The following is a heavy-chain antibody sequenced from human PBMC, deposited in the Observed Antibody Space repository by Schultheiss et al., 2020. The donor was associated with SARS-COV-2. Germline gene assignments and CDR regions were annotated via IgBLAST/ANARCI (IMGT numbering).Heavy chain of an antibody. J-gene: IGHJ6*02. V-gene: IGHV3-15*01. Sequence: GGSLRLSCAASGFTFSSYAMSWVRQAPGKGLEWVGRIKSKTDGGTTDYAAPVKGRFTISRDDSKNTLYLQMNSLKTEDTAVYYCARDPVRYSSSSYYYYGMDVWGQGTTVTVSS. D-gene: IGHD6-6*01. CDR1: GFTFSSYA. CDR2: IKSKTDGGTT. CDR3: ARDPVRYSSSSYYYYGMDV.